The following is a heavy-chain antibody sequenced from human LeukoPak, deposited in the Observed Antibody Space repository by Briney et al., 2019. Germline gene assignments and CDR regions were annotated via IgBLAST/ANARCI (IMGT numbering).Heavy chain of an antibody. CDR2: INSNIGGT. CDR1: GATINY. J-gene: IGHJ4*02. Sequence: ASVKVSCKTSGATINYIHWMRQAPGQGLEWMGWINSNIGGTSFAQIFQGRVTMTRDTSISTAYMELSRLRSDDTAVYYCARGSRWLQDYYFDYWGQGTLVTVSS. CDR3: ARGSRWLQDYYFDY. V-gene: IGHV1-2*02. D-gene: IGHD5-24*01.